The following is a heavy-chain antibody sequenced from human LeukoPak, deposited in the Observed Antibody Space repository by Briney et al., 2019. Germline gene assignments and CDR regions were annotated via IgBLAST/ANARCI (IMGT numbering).Heavy chain of an antibody. CDR2: VYSGGSI. D-gene: IGHD1-1*01. CDR1: GFTVSSSY. Sequence: GGSLRLSCAASGFTVSSSYMSWVRQAPGKGLEWVSIVYSGGSIYYADSVKGRFAISRDNSKNALFLQMNSLRVEDTAIYYCAKGQELDDGVFDSWGQGTLVTVSS. V-gene: IGHV3-53*01. J-gene: IGHJ4*02. CDR3: AKGQELDDGVFDS.